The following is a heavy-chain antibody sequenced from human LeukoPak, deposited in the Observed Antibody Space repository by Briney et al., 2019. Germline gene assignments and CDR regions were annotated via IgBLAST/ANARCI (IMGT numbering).Heavy chain of an antibody. Sequence: PSQTLSLTCTVSGGSISSGSYYWSWIRQPAGKGLEWIGRIYTSGSTNYNPSLKSRVTISVDTSKNQFSLKLNSVTAADTAVYYCARDGPSFYGRYDILTGYQRPPYYFDYWGQGTLVTVSS. J-gene: IGHJ4*02. CDR1: GGSISSGSYY. CDR2: IYTSGST. D-gene: IGHD3-9*01. V-gene: IGHV4-61*02. CDR3: ARDGPSFYGRYDILTGYQRPPYYFDY.